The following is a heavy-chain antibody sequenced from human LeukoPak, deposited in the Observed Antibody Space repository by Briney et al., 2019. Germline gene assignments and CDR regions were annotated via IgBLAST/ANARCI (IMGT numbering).Heavy chain of an antibody. Sequence: GRSLRLSCAASGFTSSNYAMYWVRQAPGKGLEWVALISHDGSNKDYADSVKGRFTISRDNSKNTLYLQMNSLRAEDTAVYYCARGREGYNYDDAFDIWGQGTMVTVSS. CDR2: ISHDGSNK. D-gene: IGHD5-18*01. J-gene: IGHJ3*02. V-gene: IGHV3-30-3*01. CDR3: ARGREGYNYDDAFDI. CDR1: GFTSSNYA.